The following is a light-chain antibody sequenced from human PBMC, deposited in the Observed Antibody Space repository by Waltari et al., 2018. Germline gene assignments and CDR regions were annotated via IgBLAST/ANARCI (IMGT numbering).Light chain of an antibody. CDR2: QDI. Sequence: WYQQKPVQAPVLVIFQDITRPSGIPERFSGSNSGNTATLTISGTQAMDEADYYCQTWDNSAVVFGGGTKLTVL. V-gene: IGLV3-1*01. CDR3: QTWDNSAVV. J-gene: IGLJ2*01.